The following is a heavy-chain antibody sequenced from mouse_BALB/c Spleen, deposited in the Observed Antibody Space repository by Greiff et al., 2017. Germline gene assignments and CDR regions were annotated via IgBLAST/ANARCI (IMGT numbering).Heavy chain of an antibody. CDR1: GYSITSDYA. V-gene: IGHV3-2*02. Sequence: EVQLQQSGPGLVKPSQSLSLTCTVTGYSITSDYAWNWIRQFPGNKLEWMGYISYSGSTSYNPSLKSRISITRDTSKNQFFLQLNSVTTEDTATYYCARNDGYYFDYWGQGTTLTVSS. J-gene: IGHJ2*01. CDR2: ISYSGST. D-gene: IGHD2-3*01. CDR3: ARNDGYYFDY.